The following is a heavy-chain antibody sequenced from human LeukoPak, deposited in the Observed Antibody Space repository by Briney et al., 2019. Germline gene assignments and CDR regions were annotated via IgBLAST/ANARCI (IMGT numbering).Heavy chain of an antibody. CDR1: GFTFSSYE. Sequence: GGSLRLSCAASGFTFSSYEMNWVRQAPGKGLEWVSYISSSGTTIYYADSVKGRFTISRDNAKNSLYLQMNSLRAEDTAVYYCPRRVGSSWYYFDYWGQGTLVTVSS. CDR2: ISSSGTTI. D-gene: IGHD6-13*01. CDR3: PRRVGSSWYYFDY. V-gene: IGHV3-48*03. J-gene: IGHJ4*02.